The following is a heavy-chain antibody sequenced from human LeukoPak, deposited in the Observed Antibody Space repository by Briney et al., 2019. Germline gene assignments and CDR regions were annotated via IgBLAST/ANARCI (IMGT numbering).Heavy chain of an antibody. D-gene: IGHD2-15*01. CDR2: IYYSGST. CDR3: ARGGTWYYAFDY. V-gene: IGHV4-31*03. CDR1: GGSISSGGYY. J-gene: IGHJ4*02. Sequence: SETLSLTCTVSGGSISSGGYYWSWIRQHPGKGLEWIGYIYYSGSTYYNPSLKSRVTISVDTSKNQFSLKVNSVTAADTAVYYCARGGTWYYAFDYWGQGILVTVSS.